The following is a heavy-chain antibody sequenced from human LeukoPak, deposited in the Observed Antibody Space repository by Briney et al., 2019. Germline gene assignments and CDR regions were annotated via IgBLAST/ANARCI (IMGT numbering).Heavy chain of an antibody. J-gene: IGHJ4*02. CDR1: GYTFTSYY. V-gene: IGHV1-46*01. CDR2: INPSGGST. Sequence: AASVKVSCKAPGYTFTSYYMHWVRQAPGQGLEWMGIINPSGGSTSYAQKFQGRVTMTRDMSTSTVYMELSSLRSEDTAVYYCARELPYDSSGYLLDYWGQGTLVTVSS. CDR3: ARELPYDSSGYLLDY. D-gene: IGHD3-22*01.